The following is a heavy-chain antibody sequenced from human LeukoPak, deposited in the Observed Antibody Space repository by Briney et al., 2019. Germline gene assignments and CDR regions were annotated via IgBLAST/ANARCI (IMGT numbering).Heavy chain of an antibody. D-gene: IGHD1-26*01. V-gene: IGHV1-2*02. Sequence: ASVKVSCKASGYTFTGYYMHWVRQAPGQGLEWMGWINPNSGGTNYAQKFQGRVTMTRDTSISTAYMELSRLRSDDTAVYYCARGEQIYSRRLRAFDYWGQGTLVTVSS. CDR2: INPNSGGT. CDR3: ARGEQIYSRRLRAFDY. J-gene: IGHJ4*02. CDR1: GYTFTGYY.